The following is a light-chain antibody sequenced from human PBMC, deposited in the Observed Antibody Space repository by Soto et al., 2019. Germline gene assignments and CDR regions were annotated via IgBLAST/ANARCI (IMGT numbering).Light chain of an antibody. V-gene: IGLV1-40*01. J-gene: IGLJ1*01. CDR1: SSNIGAGYD. Sequence: QSVLTQPPSVSGAPGQRVTISCTGSSSNIGAGYDVHWYQQLPGTAPKLLIYGNSNRPSGVPDRFSGSKSGTSASPAITGLQAEDEADYYCQSYDSSLSGLEVFGTGTKLTVL. CDR3: QSYDSSLSGLEV. CDR2: GNS.